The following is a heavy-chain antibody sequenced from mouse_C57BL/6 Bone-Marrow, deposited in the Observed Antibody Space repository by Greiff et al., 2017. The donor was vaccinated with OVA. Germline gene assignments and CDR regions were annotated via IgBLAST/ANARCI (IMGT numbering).Heavy chain of an antibody. V-gene: IGHV1-76*01. J-gene: IGHJ2*01. CDR2: IYPGSGNT. CDR1: GYTFTDHY. D-gene: IGHD2-1*01. CDR3: AREGDGNYDD. Sequence: QVHVKQSGAELVRPGASVKLSCKASGYTFTDHYINWVKQRPGQGLEWIARIYPGSGNTYYNEKFKGKATLTAEKSSSTAYMQLSSLTSEDAAVYVCAREGDGNYDDWGQGTTLTVSS.